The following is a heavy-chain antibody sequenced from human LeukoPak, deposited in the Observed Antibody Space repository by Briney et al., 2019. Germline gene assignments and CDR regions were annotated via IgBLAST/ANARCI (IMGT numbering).Heavy chain of an antibody. D-gene: IGHD1-26*01. CDR2: ISSGSSYI. CDR3: ARDRDHAVGAPFGYNWFDP. J-gene: IGHJ5*02. CDR1: GFTFSSYS. V-gene: IGHV3-21*01. Sequence: GGSLRLSCAASGFTFSSYSMNWVRQAPGKGLEWVSSISSGSSYIYYADSVKGRFTISRDNAKNSLYLQMNSLRAEDTAVYYCARDRDHAVGAPFGYNWFDPWGQGTLVTVSS.